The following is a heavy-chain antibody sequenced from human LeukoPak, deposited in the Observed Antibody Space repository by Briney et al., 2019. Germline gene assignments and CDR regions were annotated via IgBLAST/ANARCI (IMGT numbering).Heavy chain of an antibody. CDR3: ARLVAYCGGDCYRGNAFDI. J-gene: IGHJ3*02. CDR2: INWNGGST. D-gene: IGHD2-21*02. V-gene: IGHV3-20*04. Sequence: GGTLRLSCAASGFTFSSYGMSWVRPAPGKGLEWVSGINWNGGSTGYADSVKGRFTISRDNAKNSLYLQMNSLRAEDTALYYCARLVAYCGGDCYRGNAFDIWGQGTMVTVSS. CDR1: GFTFSSYG.